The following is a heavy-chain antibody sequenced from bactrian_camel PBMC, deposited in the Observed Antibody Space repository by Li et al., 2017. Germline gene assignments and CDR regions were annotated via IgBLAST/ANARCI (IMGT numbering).Heavy chain of an antibody. CDR1: GLTFDDHA. V-gene: IGHV3S60*01. Sequence: QLESGGGLVQAGGSLRLSCTVSGLTFDDHAMDWFRQAPGKEREVVSCINYSGGSTYYADSVKGRFTISRDNAKNTLYLQMNSLKTEDTAVYYCATGLLADHGLGLGTQVTVS. D-gene: IGHD5*01. J-gene: IGHJ4*01. CDR2: INYSGGST.